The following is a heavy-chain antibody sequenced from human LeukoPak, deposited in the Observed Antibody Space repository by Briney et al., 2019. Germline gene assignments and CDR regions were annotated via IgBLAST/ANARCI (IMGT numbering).Heavy chain of an antibody. CDR2: ISWNGGTT. D-gene: IGHD3-10*01. J-gene: IGHJ3*02. Sequence: GGALRLSCAASGFIFDDYGLSWVRQTPGKGLEWVSGISWNGGTTGYAVSVKGRFTISRDNAKNSLYLQMSSLRAEDTALYYCARDSVRAFDIWGQGTMVTVSS. V-gene: IGHV3-20*04. CDR3: ARDSVRAFDI. CDR1: GFIFDDYG.